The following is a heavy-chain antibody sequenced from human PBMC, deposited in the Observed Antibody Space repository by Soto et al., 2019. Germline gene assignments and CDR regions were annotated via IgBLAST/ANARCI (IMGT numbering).Heavy chain of an antibody. V-gene: IGHV4-59*01. Sequence: SETLSLTCTVSGGSISSYYWSWIRQPPGKGLDWIGYIYYSGSTNYNPSLKSRVTISVDTSKNQFSLKLSSVTAADTAVYYCARDLRRYYGSGDYYYYGMDVWGQGTTVTVSS. J-gene: IGHJ6*02. CDR1: GGSISSYY. CDR2: IYYSGST. CDR3: ARDLRRYYGSGDYYYYGMDV. D-gene: IGHD3-10*01.